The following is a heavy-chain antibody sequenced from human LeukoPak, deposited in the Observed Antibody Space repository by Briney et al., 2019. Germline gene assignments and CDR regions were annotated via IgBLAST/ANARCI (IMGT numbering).Heavy chain of an antibody. J-gene: IGHJ3*02. V-gene: IGHV1-2*02. D-gene: IGHD3-22*01. CDR2: INPNSGGT. CDR1: GYTFTGYY. Sequence: ASVKVSCKASGYTFTGYYMHWVRLAPGQGLEWMGWINPNSGGTDYAQKFQGRVTMTTDTSTSTAYMELRSLRSDDTAVYYCARGRGWLLLRGHAFDIWGQGTMVTVSS. CDR3: ARGRGWLLLRGHAFDI.